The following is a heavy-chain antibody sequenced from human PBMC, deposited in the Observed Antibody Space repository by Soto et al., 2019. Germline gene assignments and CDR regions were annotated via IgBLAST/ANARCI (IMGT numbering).Heavy chain of an antibody. Sequence: SVKVSCKASGGTFSSYAISWVRQAPGQGLEWMGGIIPIFGTANYAQKFQGRVTITADESTSTAYMELSSLRSEDTAVYYCARVSVVPAAVYYYYGMDVWGQGNTVTVSS. D-gene: IGHD2-2*01. CDR2: IIPIFGTA. CDR1: GGTFSSYA. V-gene: IGHV1-69*13. J-gene: IGHJ6*02. CDR3: ARVSVVPAAVYYYYGMDV.